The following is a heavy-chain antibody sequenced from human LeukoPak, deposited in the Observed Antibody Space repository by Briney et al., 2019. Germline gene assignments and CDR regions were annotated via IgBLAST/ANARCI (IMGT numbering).Heavy chain of an antibody. CDR1: GGSFSGYY. V-gene: IGHV4-34*01. CDR2: INHSGST. D-gene: IGHD2-15*01. CDR3: AKESCSGGSCYIFGY. J-gene: IGHJ4*02. Sequence: SETLSLTCGVYGGSFSGYYWSWIRQPPGKGLEWIGEINHSGSTNYNPSLKSRVTISVDTSKNQFSLKLSSVTAADTAVYYYAKESCSGGSCYIFGYWGQGTLVTVSS.